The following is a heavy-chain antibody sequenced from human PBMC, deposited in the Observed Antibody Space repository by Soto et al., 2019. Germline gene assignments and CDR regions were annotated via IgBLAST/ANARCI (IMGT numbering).Heavy chain of an antibody. D-gene: IGHD3-10*01. V-gene: IGHV4-59*01. Sequence: SETLSLTCTVSGGSISTYSWSWIRQPPGKALEWIGYIYYSGSTNYNPSLKSRVTISVDTSKNQFSLKLSSVTAADTAVYYCARDMDAFDPWGQGTLVTVSS. CDR1: GGSISTYS. J-gene: IGHJ5*02. CDR2: IYYSGST. CDR3: ARDMDAFDP.